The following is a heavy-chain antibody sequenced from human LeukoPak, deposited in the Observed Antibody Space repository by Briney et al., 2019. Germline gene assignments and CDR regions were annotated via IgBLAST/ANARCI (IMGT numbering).Heavy chain of an antibody. V-gene: IGHV3-30*18. CDR3: AKGMTTVALDAFDI. D-gene: IGHD4-23*01. CDR2: ISYDGSNK. Sequence: RSLRLSCAASGFTFSSYGMHWVRQAPGKGLEWVAVISYDGSNKYYADSVKGRFTISRDNSKNTLYLQMNSLKAEDTAVYYCAKGMTTVALDAFDIWGQGTMVTVSS. CDR1: GFTFSSYG. J-gene: IGHJ3*02.